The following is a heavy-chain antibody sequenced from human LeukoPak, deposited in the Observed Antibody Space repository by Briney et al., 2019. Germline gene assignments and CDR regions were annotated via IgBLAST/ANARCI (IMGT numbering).Heavy chain of an antibody. CDR2: IKPDGSDK. Sequence: GGSLRLSCAASGFRFSNYWMSWVRQAPGKGLEWVANIKPDGSDKYYVDSVKGRSTTSRDNAKNSLYLQMNSLRAEDTAVYYCARWGGTRQYYFDYWGRGTLVTVSS. CDR3: ARWGGTRQYYFDY. J-gene: IGHJ4*02. V-gene: IGHV3-7*01. D-gene: IGHD1-1*01. CDR1: GFRFSNYW.